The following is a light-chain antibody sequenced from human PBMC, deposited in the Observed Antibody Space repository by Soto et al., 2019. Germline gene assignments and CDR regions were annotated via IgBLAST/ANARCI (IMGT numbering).Light chain of an antibody. J-gene: IGKJ3*01. CDR1: QSLLHGNGYNY. CDR3: LQTRQNPFT. V-gene: IGKV2-28*01. CDR2: LGS. Sequence: DIVMTQSPLSLPVTPGEPASISCRSSQSLLHGNGYNYLHWYLQKPGQSPQLLIYLGSNRASGVPDRFSGSGSGTDVTLKISRVEAEDVGVYYCLQTRQNPFTFGPGTKVDSK.